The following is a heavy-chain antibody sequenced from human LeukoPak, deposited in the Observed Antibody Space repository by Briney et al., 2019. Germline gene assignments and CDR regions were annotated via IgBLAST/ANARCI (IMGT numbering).Heavy chain of an antibody. D-gene: IGHD2-2*01. CDR1: GGSISSSSYY. J-gene: IGHJ4*02. Sequence: PSETLSLTCTVSGGSISSSSYYWGWIRQPPGKGLEWIGEINHSGSTNYNPSLKSRVTISVDTSKNQFSLKLSSVTAADTAVYYCASGLSLGYCSSTSCRRRSGFDYWGQGTLVTVSS. CDR2: INHSGST. V-gene: IGHV4-39*07. CDR3: ASGLSLGYCSSTSCRRRSGFDY.